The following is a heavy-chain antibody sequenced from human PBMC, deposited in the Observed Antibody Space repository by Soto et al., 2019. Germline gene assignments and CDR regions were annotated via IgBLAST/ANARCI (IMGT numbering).Heavy chain of an antibody. CDR1: GFTFSSYG. CDR2: ISYDGSNK. V-gene: IGHV3-30*18. CDR3: AKTSSGSGSYYTTNSYCYGMDV. D-gene: IGHD3-10*01. J-gene: IGHJ6*02. Sequence: QVQLVESWGGVVQPGRSLRLSCAASGFTFSSYGMHWVRQAPGKGLEWVAVISYDGSNKYYADSVKGRFTISRDNSKNTLYLQMKRLRTEDTAVYYCAKTSSGSGSYYTTNSYCYGMDVWGQGTTVTVSS.